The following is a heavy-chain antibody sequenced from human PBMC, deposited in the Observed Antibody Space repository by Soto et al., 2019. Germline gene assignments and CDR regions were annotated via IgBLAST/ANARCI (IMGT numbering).Heavy chain of an antibody. CDR3: ARWGTTGGLDV. CDR1: GFTFRSYV. V-gene: IGHV3-30*19. CDR2: TSYDGTNK. Sequence: QVQLVESGGGMVQPGTSLRVSCVASGFTFRSYVIHWVRQAPGKGLEWVALTSYDGTNKYYGDSVRGRFTISRDNSRNTVDLQMDSLRVEDTAVYYCARWGTTGGLDVWGQGTLVSVSS. D-gene: IGHD3-16*01. J-gene: IGHJ1*01.